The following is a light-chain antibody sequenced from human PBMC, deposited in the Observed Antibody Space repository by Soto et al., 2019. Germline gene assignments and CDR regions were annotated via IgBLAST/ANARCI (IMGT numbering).Light chain of an antibody. CDR2: GAS. CDR3: LLYFSPDRYT. V-gene: IGKV3-15*01. J-gene: IGKJ2*01. CDR1: QSVSSN. Sequence: EIVMTQSPATLSVSPGERATLSCRASQSVSSNLAWYQQKPGQAPRLLIYGASTRATGIPARFSGSGSRTEFTLTISSLQSEDFAMYYCLLYFSPDRYTFGPGTKVQIK.